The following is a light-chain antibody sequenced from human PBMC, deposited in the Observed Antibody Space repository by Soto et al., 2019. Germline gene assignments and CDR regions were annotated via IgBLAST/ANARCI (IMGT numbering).Light chain of an antibody. V-gene: IGKV3-20*01. CDR2: AAS. CDR1: HSVSSSY. Sequence: ELVLTQSPGTLFLSPGERATLSCRASHSVSSSYLAWYQQKPGQAPRLLIYAASNRATGIPDRFSGSGSGTDFTLTISRLEPEDFAVYYCQQYGSSPPWTFAQGT. CDR3: QQYGSSPPWT. J-gene: IGKJ1*01.